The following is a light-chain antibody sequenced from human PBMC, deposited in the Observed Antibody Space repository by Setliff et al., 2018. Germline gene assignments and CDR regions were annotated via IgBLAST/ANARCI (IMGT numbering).Light chain of an antibody. J-gene: IGLJ1*01. V-gene: IGLV2-14*01. CDR1: IGDVGAYDF. CDR2: EVT. Sequence: QSALTQPASVSGSPGQSITISCSGTIGDVGAYDFVSWYQHHPGKAPKLVIYEVTNRPSGISNRFSGSKSGNSASLTISGLQADDEADYYCCAYTASTTYVFVNGTKSPS. CDR3: CAYTASTTYV.